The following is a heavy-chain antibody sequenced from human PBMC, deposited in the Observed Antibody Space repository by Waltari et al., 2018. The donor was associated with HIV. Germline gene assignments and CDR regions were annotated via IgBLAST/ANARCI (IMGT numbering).Heavy chain of an antibody. J-gene: IGHJ6*02. CDR3: ARRRTMVRGVIRYYFGMDV. V-gene: IGHV5-51*03. CDR1: GYSFTSYW. Sequence: EVQLVQSGAEVKKPGESLEISCKGSGYSFTSYWIGWVRQMPGKGLEWMGIIYPGDSDTRYSPSFQGQVNISADKSINTAYVQWSSLKASDTAMYYCARRRTMVRGVIRYYFGMDVWGQGTTVSVSS. D-gene: IGHD3-10*01. CDR2: IYPGDSDT.